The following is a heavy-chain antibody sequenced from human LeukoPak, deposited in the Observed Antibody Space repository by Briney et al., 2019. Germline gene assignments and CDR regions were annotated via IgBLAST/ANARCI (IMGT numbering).Heavy chain of an antibody. D-gene: IGHD3-22*01. J-gene: IGHJ4*02. CDR2: ISSSGSTI. V-gene: IGHV3-48*03. CDR3: ARDLGYDSSGYLFDY. Sequence: GGSLRLSCAASGFTFSSYEMNWVRQAPGKGLEWVSYISSSGSTIYYADSVKGRFTISRDNAKNSLYLQMNSLRAEDTAVYYCARDLGYDSSGYLFDYWGQGTLVTVSS. CDR1: GFTFSSYE.